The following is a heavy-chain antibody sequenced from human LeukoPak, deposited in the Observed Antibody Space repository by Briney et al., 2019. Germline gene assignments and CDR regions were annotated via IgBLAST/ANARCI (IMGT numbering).Heavy chain of an antibody. CDR1: GGSFSGYY. V-gene: IGHV4-34*01. Sequence: SETLSLTCAVYGGSFSGYYWSWIRQPPGKGLEWIGEINHSGSTNYNPSLKSRVTISVDTSKNQFSLKLSSVTAADTAVYYCARAVYYYGSGSYYPPYYYYYMDVWGKGTTVTISS. CDR2: INHSGST. CDR3: ARAVYYYGSGSYYPPYYYYYMDV. D-gene: IGHD3-10*01. J-gene: IGHJ6*03.